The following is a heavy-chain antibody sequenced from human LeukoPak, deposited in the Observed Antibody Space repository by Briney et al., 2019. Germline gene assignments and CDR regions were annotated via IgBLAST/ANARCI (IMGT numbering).Heavy chain of an antibody. D-gene: IGHD4-17*01. V-gene: IGHV3-74*01. J-gene: IGHJ4*02. CDR1: GFTFSNYW. CDR3: ARDPFYGDADLDS. CDR2: IKSNGTIT. Sequence: GGSLRLSCAASGFTFSNYWMHWVRQAPGKGLVWVSRIKSNGTITSYADSVKGRFTTSRDNAKNTLYLQMNSLRAEDTAVYYCARDPFYGDADLDSWGQGTLVTVSS.